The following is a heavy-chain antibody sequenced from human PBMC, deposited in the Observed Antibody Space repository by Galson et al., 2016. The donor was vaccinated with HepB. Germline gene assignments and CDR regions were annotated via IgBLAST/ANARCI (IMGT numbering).Heavy chain of an antibody. J-gene: IGHJ3*02. CDR1: GGSISSNY. CDR2: MYNSGST. D-gene: IGHD1-26*01. Sequence: SETLSLTCSVSGGSISSNYWSWIRQPPGKGLEWLGYMYNSGSTNYNPFLKSRVTISVDMSKNQFSLKLSSVTAADTAVYYCARVGGSSGSHDAFDIWGQGTMVTVSS. V-gene: IGHV4-59*01. CDR3: ARVGGSSGSHDAFDI.